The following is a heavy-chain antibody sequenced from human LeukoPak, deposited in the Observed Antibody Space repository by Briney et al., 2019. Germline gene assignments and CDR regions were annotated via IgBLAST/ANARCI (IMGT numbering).Heavy chain of an antibody. V-gene: IGHV4-34*01. CDR1: GGSFSGYY. J-gene: IGHJ4*02. CDR2: INHSGST. D-gene: IGHD5-18*01. Sequence: PWETLSLTCAVYGGSFSGYYWSWIRQPPGKGLEWIAEINHSGSTNYNPSLKSRVTISVDTSKNQFSLKMSSVTAEDTAVYYCARHGDTAMVTGKASFDYWGQGTLVTVSS. CDR3: ARHGDTAMVTGKASFDY.